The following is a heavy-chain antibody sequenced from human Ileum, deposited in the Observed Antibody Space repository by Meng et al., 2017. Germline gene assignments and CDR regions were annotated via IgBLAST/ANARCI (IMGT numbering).Heavy chain of an antibody. CDR1: WFSLSTSGVR. V-gene: IGHV2-5*02. CDR2: IYWDDDK. D-gene: IGHD6-19*01. J-gene: IGHJ5*02. CDR3: AHRQNSVLGGWDGGCVDL. Sequence: QITLKESGPTLVKPTQTLTLTCTFSWFSLSTSGVRVGWIRQPPGKALEWLALIYWDDDKRYSPSLKSRLTITKDTSKNQVVLTMTNMDPVDTATYFCAHRQNSVLGGWDGGCVDLWGQGTLVTVSS.